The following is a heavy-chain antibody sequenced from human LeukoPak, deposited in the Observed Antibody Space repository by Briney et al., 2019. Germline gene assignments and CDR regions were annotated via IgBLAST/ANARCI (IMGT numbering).Heavy chain of an antibody. D-gene: IGHD2-2*01. CDR3: AKDLRVVPAANDDDY. V-gene: IGHV3-30*02. J-gene: IGHJ4*02. CDR1: GFTFSSYG. Sequence: GGSLRLSCAASGFTFSSYGMHWVRQAPGKGLEWVAFIRYDGSNKYYADSVKGRFTISRDNSKNTLYLQMNSLRAEDTGVYYCAKDLRVVPAANDDDYWGQGTLVTVSS. CDR2: IRYDGSNK.